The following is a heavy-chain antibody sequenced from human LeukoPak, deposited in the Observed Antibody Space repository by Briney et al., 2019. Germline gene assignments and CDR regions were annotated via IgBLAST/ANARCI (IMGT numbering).Heavy chain of an antibody. D-gene: IGHD6-13*01. CDR1: GFTFSSNG. CDR2: ISYDGSKK. V-gene: IGHV3-30*18. CDR3: AKDRSSSWAFDY. J-gene: IGHJ4*02. Sequence: GRSLRLSCAASGFTFSSNGMHWVRQAPGKGLEWVAVISYDGSKKYYADSVKGRFTVSRDDSKNTLYLQMNSLRAEDTAVYYCAKDRSSSWAFDYWGREPWSPSPQ.